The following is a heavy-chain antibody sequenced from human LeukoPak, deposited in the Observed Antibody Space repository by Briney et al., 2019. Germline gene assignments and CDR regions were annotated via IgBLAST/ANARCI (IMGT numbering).Heavy chain of an antibody. D-gene: IGHD6-19*01. Sequence: GGSLRLSCAASGFTFSSYWMNWVRQAPGKGLECVANIKPDGSEKYYVDSVEGRFTISRDNAKNSLFLEMNSLRAEDTAVYYCARGRVAVAGSYEYWGQGTLVTVSS. CDR2: IKPDGSEK. V-gene: IGHV3-7*05. CDR1: GFTFSSYW. CDR3: ARGRVAVAGSYEY. J-gene: IGHJ4*02.